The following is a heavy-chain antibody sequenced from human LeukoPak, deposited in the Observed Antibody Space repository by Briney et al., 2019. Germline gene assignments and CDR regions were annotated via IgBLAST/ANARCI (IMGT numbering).Heavy chain of an antibody. D-gene: IGHD3-10*01. CDR1: GFIFSSYS. J-gene: IGHJ4*02. CDR2: ISSSSSYI. Sequence: GGSLRLSCAASGFIFSSYSMNWVRQAPGKGLEWVSSISSSSSYIYYADSVKGRFTISRDNAKNSLYLQMNSLRAEDTAVYYCARGFRGTFDYWGQGTLVTVSS. CDR3: ARGFRGTFDY. V-gene: IGHV3-21*01.